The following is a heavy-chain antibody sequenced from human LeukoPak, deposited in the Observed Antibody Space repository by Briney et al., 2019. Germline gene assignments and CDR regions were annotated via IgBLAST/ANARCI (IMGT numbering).Heavy chain of an antibody. CDR2: INPNSGGT. J-gene: IGHJ4*02. V-gene: IGHV1-2*02. CDR3: ARGGAGEGYCSSTSCYGHDY. CDR1: GGTFSSYA. Sequence: GASVKVSCKASGGTFSSYAISWVRQAPGQGLEWMGWINPNSGGTNYAQKFQGRVTMTRATSISAAYMELSRLRSDDTAVYYCARGGAGEGYCSSTSCYGHDYWGQGTLVTVSS. D-gene: IGHD2-2*01.